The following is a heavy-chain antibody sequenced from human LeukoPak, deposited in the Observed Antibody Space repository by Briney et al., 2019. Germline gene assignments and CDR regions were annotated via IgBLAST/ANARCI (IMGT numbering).Heavy chain of an antibody. J-gene: IGHJ4*02. CDR3: ATSDDSSGSD. Sequence: TGGSLRLSCAASGFTFSGYWMSWIRQAPGKGLEWVANINLHGSVIHYVDSVKGRFTISRDNAKNLLHLQMNYLRAEDTALYYCATSDDSSGSDWGQGTLVTVSS. D-gene: IGHD3-22*01. CDR2: INLHGSVI. CDR1: GFTFSGYW. V-gene: IGHV3-7*01.